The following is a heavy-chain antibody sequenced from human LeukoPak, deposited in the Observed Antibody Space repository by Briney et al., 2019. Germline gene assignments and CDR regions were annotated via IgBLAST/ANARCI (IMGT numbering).Heavy chain of an antibody. J-gene: IGHJ3*02. CDR2: IYYSGST. V-gene: IGHV4-39*01. D-gene: IGHD2-2*01. Sequence: SETLSLTCTVSGGSISSSSYYWGWIRQPPGKGLEWIGRIYYSGSTYYNPSLKSRVTISVDTSKNQFSLKLSSVTAADTAVYYCAGRYCSSTSCYQFEDAFDIWGQGTMVTVSS. CDR3: AGRYCSSTSCYQFEDAFDI. CDR1: GGSISSSSYY.